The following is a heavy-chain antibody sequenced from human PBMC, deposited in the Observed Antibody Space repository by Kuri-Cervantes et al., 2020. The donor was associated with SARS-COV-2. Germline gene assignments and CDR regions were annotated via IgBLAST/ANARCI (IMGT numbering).Heavy chain of an antibody. Sequence: GESLKISCAASRFTFNNYAMNWVRQAPGKGLEWVSYISSGSSTIYYADSVKGRFTISRDNARNSLYLQMNSLRAEDTAVYYCARDPHITLIRGAYFDLWGRGTLVTVSS. J-gene: IGHJ2*01. CDR1: RFTFNNYA. V-gene: IGHV3-48*01. CDR2: ISSGSSTI. CDR3: ARDPHITLIRGAYFDL. D-gene: IGHD3-10*01.